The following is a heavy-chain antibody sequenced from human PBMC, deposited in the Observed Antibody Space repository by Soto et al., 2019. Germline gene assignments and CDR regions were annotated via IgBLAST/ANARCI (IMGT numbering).Heavy chain of an antibody. CDR3: AKDIFRRNPSGFFDY. J-gene: IGHJ4*02. Sequence: PGGSLILSCAASGFTFNDYTMHWVRQSPGKGLEWVSGISWNSGTVGYADSVKGRFTISRDNAKNSLYLQMNSLRAEDTALYYCAKDIFRRNPSGFFDYWGQGTQVTVSS. V-gene: IGHV3-9*01. CDR2: ISWNSGTV. CDR1: GFTFNDYT. D-gene: IGHD2-21*01.